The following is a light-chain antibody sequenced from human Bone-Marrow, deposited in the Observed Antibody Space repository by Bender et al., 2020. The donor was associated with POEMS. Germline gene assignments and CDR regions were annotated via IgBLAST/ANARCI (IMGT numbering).Light chain of an antibody. CDR2: KES. CDR1: VLAEKY. V-gene: IGLV3-27*01. J-gene: IGLJ2*01. CDR3: QTWDRDTVV. Sequence: SYELTQPASVSVSPGQTARITCSGDVLAEKYARWFFQKAGQAPVLVIYKESERPSGIPERFSGSSSGTTVTLTLSGVQAEDEADYYCQTWDRDTVVFGGGTKLTVL.